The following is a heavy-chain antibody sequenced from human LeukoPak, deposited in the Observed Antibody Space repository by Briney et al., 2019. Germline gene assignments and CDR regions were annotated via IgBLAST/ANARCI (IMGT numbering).Heavy chain of an antibody. Sequence: GGSLRLSCAASGFTFSNAWMSWVRQAPGKGLEWVGRIKSKTDGGTTDYAAPVRGRFTISRDDSKNTLYLQVNSLKTEDTAVYYCITVLAYYGSGSYFDYWGQGTLVTVSS. D-gene: IGHD3-10*01. CDR2: IKSKTDGGTT. V-gene: IGHV3-15*01. CDR1: GFTFSNAW. CDR3: ITVLAYYGSGSYFDY. J-gene: IGHJ4*02.